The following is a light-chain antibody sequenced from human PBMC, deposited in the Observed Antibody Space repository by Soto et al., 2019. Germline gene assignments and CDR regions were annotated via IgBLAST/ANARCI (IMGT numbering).Light chain of an antibody. Sequence: EIVLTQSPATLSLSPGERATLSSRASQSVSSYLAWYQQKPGQAPRLLIYDASNRATGIPARFSGSGSGTDFTLTISSLEPEDFAVYYCQQRSNWDLTFGGGTKVEIK. V-gene: IGKV3-11*01. CDR2: DAS. J-gene: IGKJ4*01. CDR1: QSVSSY. CDR3: QQRSNWDLT.